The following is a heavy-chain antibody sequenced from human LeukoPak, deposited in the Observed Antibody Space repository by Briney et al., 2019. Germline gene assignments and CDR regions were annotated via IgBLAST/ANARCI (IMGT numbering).Heavy chain of an antibody. CDR1: GGSISSYY. J-gene: IGHJ6*03. Sequence: SETLPLTCTVSGGSISSYYWSWIRQPPGKGLEWIGYIYYCGSTNYNPSLKSRVTISVDTSKNQFSLKLSSVTAADTAVYYCAGPSGRYYYYYMDVWGKGTTVTVSS. V-gene: IGHV4-59*01. CDR3: AGPSGRYYYYYMDV. CDR2: IYYCGST.